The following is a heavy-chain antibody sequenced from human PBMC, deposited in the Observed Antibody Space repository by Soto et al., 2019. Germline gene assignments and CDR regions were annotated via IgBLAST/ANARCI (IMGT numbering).Heavy chain of an antibody. Sequence: QVQLVQSGAEVKKPGSSVKVSCKASGGTFSSYAISWVRQAPGQGLEWMGGIIPIFGTANYAQKFQGRVTITADESTSTAYRELSSLRSEDTAVYYCARGATVTDYYYYGMDVWGQGTTVTVSS. CDR1: GGTFSSYA. J-gene: IGHJ6*02. CDR3: ARGATVTDYYYYGMDV. D-gene: IGHD4-4*01. CDR2: IIPIFGTA. V-gene: IGHV1-69*12.